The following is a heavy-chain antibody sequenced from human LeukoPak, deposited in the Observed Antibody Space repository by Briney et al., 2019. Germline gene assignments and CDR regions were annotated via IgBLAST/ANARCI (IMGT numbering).Heavy chain of an antibody. J-gene: IGHJ4*02. CDR2: ISGSGGST. V-gene: IGHV3-23*01. Sequence: PGGSLRLSCAASGITFSSYAMSWVRQAPGTGLEWVSAISGSGGSTYYADSVKGRLTISRDNSKNTLYLQMNSLRAEDTAVYYCAKIPPLDFWREGHYFDYWGQGTLVTVSS. D-gene: IGHD3-3*01. CDR3: AKIPPLDFWREGHYFDY. CDR1: GITFSSYA.